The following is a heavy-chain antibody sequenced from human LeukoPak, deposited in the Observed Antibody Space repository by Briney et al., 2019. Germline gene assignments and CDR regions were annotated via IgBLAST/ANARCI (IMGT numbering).Heavy chain of an antibody. J-gene: IGHJ4*02. V-gene: IGHV3-74*01. D-gene: IGHD6-19*01. CDR2: ISTDGTTT. Sequence: GGSLRLSCAASGFTLSNHWMDWVRQPPGKGLVWVSRISTDGTTTIYVDSVKGRFTISRDDAKNTLYLQMNSLRAEDTAVYYCARVASSVDDYWGQGTLVTVSS. CDR3: ARVASSVDDY. CDR1: GFTLSNHW.